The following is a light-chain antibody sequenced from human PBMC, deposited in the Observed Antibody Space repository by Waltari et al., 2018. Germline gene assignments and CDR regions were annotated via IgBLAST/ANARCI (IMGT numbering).Light chain of an antibody. CDR1: SVSVSVGSY. CDR3: VVYIGSGIWV. J-gene: IGLJ2*01. CDR2: STS. Sequence: QPVVTQEPSLSVSPGASGPLTCGLNSVSVSVGSYPRWYRQTPGQAPRTVIYSTSTRSSGVPDRFSGSILGNKAALTIAGAQTDDESHYYCVVYIGSGIWVFGGGTKLTVL. V-gene: IGLV8-61*01.